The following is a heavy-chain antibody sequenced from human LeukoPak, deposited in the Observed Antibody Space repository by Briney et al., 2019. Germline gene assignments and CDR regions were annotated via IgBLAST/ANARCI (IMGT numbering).Heavy chain of an antibody. CDR3: AKDESYMNVDIVATMDY. J-gene: IGHJ4*02. D-gene: IGHD5-12*01. CDR1: GFTFGSYA. V-gene: IGHV3-23*01. CDR2: ISGSGGST. Sequence: GGSLRLSCAASGFTFGSYAMSWVRQAPGKGLEWVSAISGSGGSTYYADSVKGRFTISRDNSKNTLYLQMNSLRAEDTAVYYCAKDESYMNVDIVATMDYWGQGTLVTVSS.